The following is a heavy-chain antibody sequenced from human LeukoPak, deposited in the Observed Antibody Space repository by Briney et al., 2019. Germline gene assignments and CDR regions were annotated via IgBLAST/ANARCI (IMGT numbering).Heavy chain of an antibody. Sequence: AVKVSCKASGGTFSSYAISWVRQAPGQGLEWMGGIIPIFGTANYAQKFQGRVTITADESTSTAYMELSSLRSEDTAVYYCARDDNRFGELLTAWGQGTLVTVSS. CDR2: IIPIFGTA. CDR3: ARDDNRFGELLTA. J-gene: IGHJ5*02. V-gene: IGHV1-69*13. D-gene: IGHD3-10*01. CDR1: GGTFSSYA.